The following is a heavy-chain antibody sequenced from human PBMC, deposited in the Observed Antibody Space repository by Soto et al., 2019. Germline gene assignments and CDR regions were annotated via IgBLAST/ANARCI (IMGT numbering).Heavy chain of an antibody. D-gene: IGHD2-15*01. V-gene: IGHV3-21*01. CDR3: ARVDYCSGGSCYLRDYYYGMDV. CDR2: ISSSSSYI. Sequence: EVQLVESGGGLVKPGGSLRLSCAASGFTFSSYSMNWVRQAPGKGLEWVPSISSSSSYIYYADSVKGRFTISRDNAKNSLYLQMNSLRAEDTAVYYCARVDYCSGGSCYLRDYYYGMDVWGQGTTVTVSS. J-gene: IGHJ6*02. CDR1: GFTFSSYS.